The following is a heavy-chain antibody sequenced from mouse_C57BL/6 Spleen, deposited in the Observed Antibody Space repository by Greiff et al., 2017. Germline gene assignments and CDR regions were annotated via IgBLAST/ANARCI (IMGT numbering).Heavy chain of an antibody. CDR2: INRDGGST. Sequence: EVQRVESGGGLVQPGASLKLSCASTEYEFPSHDMSWVRKTPEKRLELVAAINRDGGSTYYPDTMERRFIISRDNTKKTLYLQMSSLRSEDTALYYCARKHYGSSPWFADWGQGTLVTVSA. CDR1: EYEFPSHD. J-gene: IGHJ3*01. CDR3: ARKHYGSSPWFAD. V-gene: IGHV5-2*01. D-gene: IGHD1-1*01.